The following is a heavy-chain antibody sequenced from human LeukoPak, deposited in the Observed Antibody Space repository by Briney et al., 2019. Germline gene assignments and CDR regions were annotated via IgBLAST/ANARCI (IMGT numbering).Heavy chain of an antibody. Sequence: SVKVSCKASGGTFSSYAISWVRQAPGQGLKWMGGIIPIFGTANYAQKFQGRVTITTDESTSTAYMELSSLRSEDTAVYYCARGKIAAAGRDWFDPWGQGTLVTVSS. D-gene: IGHD6-13*01. J-gene: IGHJ5*02. V-gene: IGHV1-69*05. CDR1: GGTFSSYA. CDR3: ARGKIAAAGRDWFDP. CDR2: IIPIFGTA.